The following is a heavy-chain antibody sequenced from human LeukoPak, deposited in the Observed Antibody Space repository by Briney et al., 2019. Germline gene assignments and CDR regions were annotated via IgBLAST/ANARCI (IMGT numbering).Heavy chain of an antibody. J-gene: IGHJ6*03. V-gene: IGHV3-53*01. CDR1: GFTVSSNY. Sequence: PGGSLRLSCAASGFTVSSNYMSWVRQAPGKGLEWVSFIYSGGSTYYADSVKGRFTISRDNSKNTLYLQINSLRAEDTAVYYCARVEAAAGSNYYFYSMDVWGKGTTVTVSS. CDR2: IYSGGST. D-gene: IGHD6-13*01. CDR3: ARVEAAAGSNYYFYSMDV.